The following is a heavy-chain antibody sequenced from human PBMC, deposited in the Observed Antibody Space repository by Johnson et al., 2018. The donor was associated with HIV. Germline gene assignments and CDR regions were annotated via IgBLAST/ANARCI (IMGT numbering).Heavy chain of an antibody. CDR2: IGTAGDT. D-gene: IGHD1-26*01. J-gene: IGHJ3*02. CDR1: GFTFSSYD. Sequence: VQLVESGGGLVQPGGSLRLSCAASGFTFSSYDMHWVRQATGKGLEWVSAIGTAGDTYYPGSVTGRFTISRENAKNSLYLQMNSRRAEDTAVYYCARETAGATNDAFDIWGQGTMVTVSS. CDR3: ARETAGATNDAFDI. V-gene: IGHV3-13*01.